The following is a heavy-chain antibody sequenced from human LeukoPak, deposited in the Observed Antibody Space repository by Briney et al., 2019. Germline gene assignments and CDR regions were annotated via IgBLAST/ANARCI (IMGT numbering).Heavy chain of an antibody. D-gene: IGHD2-15*01. CDR2: IWYDGSNK. V-gene: IGHV3-33*01. CDR3: ARAGYCSGSSCYGVDY. J-gene: IGHJ4*01. CDR1: VFTFSSYG. Sequence: PGGSLRLSCAASVFTFSSYGLHWVRDAPGRGLEWGADIWYDGSNKYYADSVKGRFTTSRDNSKNTLYLQMNSLRAEDTAVYYCARAGYCSGSSCYGVDYWGQGTLVTVSS.